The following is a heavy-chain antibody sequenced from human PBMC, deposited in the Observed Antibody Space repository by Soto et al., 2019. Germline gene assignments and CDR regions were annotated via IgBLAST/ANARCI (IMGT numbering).Heavy chain of an antibody. CDR1: GYTFTSYY. V-gene: IGHV1-46*01. CDR3: ARSRPIAAQNGWFDP. Sequence: ASVKVSCKASGYTFTSYYMHWVRQAPGQGLEWMGIINPSGGSTSYAQKFQGRVTMTRDTSTSTVYMELSSLRSEDTAVYYCARSRPIAAQNGWFDPWGQGTLVTVSS. J-gene: IGHJ5*02. CDR2: INPSGGST. D-gene: IGHD6-6*01.